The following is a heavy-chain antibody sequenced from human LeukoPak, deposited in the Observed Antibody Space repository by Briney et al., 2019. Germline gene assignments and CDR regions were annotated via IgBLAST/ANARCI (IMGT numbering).Heavy chain of an antibody. CDR3: ARGLRGYSYGY. D-gene: IGHD5-18*01. Sequence: SETLSLTCAVSGYSISSGYYWGWIRQPPGKGLEWIGSIFHSGSTDYNPSLRSRVTISVDTSKNQFSLKLSSATAADTAVYYCARGLRGYSYGYWGQGTLVTVSS. J-gene: IGHJ4*02. CDR2: IFHSGST. CDR1: GYSISSGYY. V-gene: IGHV4-38-2*01.